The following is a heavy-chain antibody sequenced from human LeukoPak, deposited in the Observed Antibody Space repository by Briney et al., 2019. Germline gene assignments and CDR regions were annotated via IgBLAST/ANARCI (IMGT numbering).Heavy chain of an antibody. CDR2: ISWNSYDI. D-gene: IGHD1-26*01. J-gene: IGHJ6*03. V-gene: IGHV3-9*03. CDR3: AKGVGTSYHYHMDA. Sequence: QPGGSLRLSCAASGFTFSSYWMSWVRQPPGKGLEWVSGISWNSYDIGYADSVKGRFTISRDNAKNSLYLQMNSLRPEDMALYYCAKGVGTSYHYHMDAWGKGTTVIVSS. CDR1: GFTFSSYW.